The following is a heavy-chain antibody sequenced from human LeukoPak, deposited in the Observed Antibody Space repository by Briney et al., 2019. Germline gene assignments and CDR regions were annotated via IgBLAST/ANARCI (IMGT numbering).Heavy chain of an antibody. V-gene: IGHV3-30*18. CDR1: GFTFSSYG. Sequence: PGRSPRLSCAASGFTFSSYGMHWVRQAPGKGLEWVAVISYDGSNKYYADSVKGRFTISRDNSKNTLYLQMNSLRAEDTAVYYCAKVPATRTLDSSYYGMDVWGQGTTVTVSS. CDR3: AKVPATRTLDSSYYGMDV. J-gene: IGHJ6*02. D-gene: IGHD1-1*01. CDR2: ISYDGSNK.